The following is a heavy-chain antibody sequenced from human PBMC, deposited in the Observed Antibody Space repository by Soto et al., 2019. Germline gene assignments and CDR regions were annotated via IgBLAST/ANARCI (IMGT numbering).Heavy chain of an antibody. D-gene: IGHD3-22*01. Sequence: GASVKFSCEASGYTFTGYYMHWVRQAPGQGLEWMGWINPNSGGTNYSQKFQGRVTMTRDTSISTAYMELSRLRSDDTAVYYCARAVVITPFDYWGQGTLVTVSS. CDR2: INPNSGGT. V-gene: IGHV1-2*02. CDR1: GYTFTGYY. CDR3: ARAVVITPFDY. J-gene: IGHJ4*02.